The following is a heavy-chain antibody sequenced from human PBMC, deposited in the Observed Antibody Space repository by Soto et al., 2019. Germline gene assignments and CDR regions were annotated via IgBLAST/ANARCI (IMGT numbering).Heavy chain of an antibody. CDR1: GFTFSSFS. V-gene: IGHV3-30*09. Sequence: QVQLVESGGGVVQPGRSLRLSCAASGFTFSSFSLQWVRQAPGKGLEWLALISYDGSNKYNADSVKGRFAISRDNSKNTLYLQLNSLRPEDTAVYYCARTTAVAGTPEFDYWGQGTLVTVSS. J-gene: IGHJ4*02. CDR2: ISYDGSNK. CDR3: ARTTAVAGTPEFDY. D-gene: IGHD6-19*01.